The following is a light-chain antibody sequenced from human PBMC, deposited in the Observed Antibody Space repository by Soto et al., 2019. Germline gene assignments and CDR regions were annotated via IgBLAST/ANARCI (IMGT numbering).Light chain of an antibody. CDR1: QSISSW. CDR2: DAS. CDR3: QQSYSTPPT. J-gene: IGKJ1*01. Sequence: DLQMTQSPSTQSASVGDRVTITCRASQSISSWLAWYQQKPGKAPKLLIYDASSLESGVPSRFSGSGSGTDFTLTISSLQPEDFATYYCQQSYSTPPTFGQGTKVDIK. V-gene: IGKV1-39*01.